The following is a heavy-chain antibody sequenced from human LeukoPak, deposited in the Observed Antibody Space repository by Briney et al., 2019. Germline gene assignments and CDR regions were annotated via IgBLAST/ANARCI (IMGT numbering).Heavy chain of an antibody. V-gene: IGHV1-18*01. CDR1: GYTFTSYG. Sequence: ASVKVSCKASGYTFTSYGISWVRQAPGQGLEWMGWISAYNGNTNYAQKFQGRVTMTRNTSISTAYMELSSLRSEDTAVYYCARSGYDDIVVVAAWYFDLWGRGTLVTVSS. CDR2: ISAYNGNT. J-gene: IGHJ2*01. CDR3: ARSGYDDIVVVAAWYFDL. D-gene: IGHD2-15*01.